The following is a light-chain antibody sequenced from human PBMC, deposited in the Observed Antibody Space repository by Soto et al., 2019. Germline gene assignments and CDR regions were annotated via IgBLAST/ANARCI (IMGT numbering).Light chain of an antibody. CDR2: KAS. Sequence: DIQMTQSPYTLSSSVGDRVTITCRASHSVGSWLAWYQQKPGKGPKLLIYKASTLETGVPSRFGGSGSGTEFTLTISSRQPDDFATYYCQYYRSYSQGSFGYGNQLEIK. J-gene: IGKJ2*03. CDR3: QYYRSYSQGS. V-gene: IGKV1-5*03. CDR1: HSVGSW.